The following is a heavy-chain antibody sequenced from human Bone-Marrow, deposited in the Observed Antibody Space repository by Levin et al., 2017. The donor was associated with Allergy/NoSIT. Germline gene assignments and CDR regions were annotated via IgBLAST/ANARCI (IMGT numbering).Heavy chain of an antibody. CDR2: IIPIFGTA. CDR1: GGTFSSYA. J-gene: IGHJ4*02. V-gene: IGHV1-69*01. CDR3: ARGDYDSSGYTEGGFDY. D-gene: IGHD3-22*01. Sequence: KISCKASGGTFSSYAISWVRQAPGQGLEWMGGIIPIFGTANYAQKFQGRVTITADESTSTAYMELSSLRSEDTAVYYCARGDYDSSGYTEGGFDYWGQGTLVTVSS.